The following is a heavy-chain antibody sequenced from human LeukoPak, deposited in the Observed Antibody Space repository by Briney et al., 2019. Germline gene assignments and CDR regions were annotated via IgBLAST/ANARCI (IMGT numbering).Heavy chain of an antibody. J-gene: IGHJ4*02. V-gene: IGHV1-2*06. Sequence: ASVKVSCKASGYTFTGYYMHWVRQAPGQGLEWMGRINPNSGGTNYAQKFQGRVTMTRDTSISTAYMELSRLRSDDTAVYYCARDHGYSYGNSDYWGQETLVTVSS. CDR1: GYTFTGYY. CDR2: INPNSGGT. D-gene: IGHD5-18*01. CDR3: ARDHGYSYGNSDY.